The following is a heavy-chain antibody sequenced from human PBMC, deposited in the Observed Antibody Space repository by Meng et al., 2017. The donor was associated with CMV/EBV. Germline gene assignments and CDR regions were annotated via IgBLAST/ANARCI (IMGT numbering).Heavy chain of an antibody. D-gene: IGHD2-2*01. CDR3: AKDTSKVQRFDP. CDR1: GYTFTSYD. Sequence: ASVKVSCKASGYTFTSYDINWVRQATGQGLEWMGWMNPNSGNTGYAQKFQGRVTITRNTSISTAYMELSSLRSEDTAVYYCAKDTSKVQRFDPRGQGTLVTVSS. V-gene: IGHV1-8*03. CDR2: MNPNSGNT. J-gene: IGHJ5*02.